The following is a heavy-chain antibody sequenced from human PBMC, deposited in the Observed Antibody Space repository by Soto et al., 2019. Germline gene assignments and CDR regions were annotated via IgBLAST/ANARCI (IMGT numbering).Heavy chain of an antibody. CDR2: VYFTGST. D-gene: IGHD6-19*01. J-gene: IGHJ4*02. CDR3: ARDWGSSGWPN. CDR1: GHSLSSGGYY. V-gene: IGHV4-31*03. Sequence: SETLSLTCTVSGHSLSSGGYYWSWIRQHPGKGLEWVGYVYFTGSTLYNPSLKSRLAMSLDTSKNQFSLRLTSVTAADTAVYFCARDWGSSGWPNWGQGTLVTVSS.